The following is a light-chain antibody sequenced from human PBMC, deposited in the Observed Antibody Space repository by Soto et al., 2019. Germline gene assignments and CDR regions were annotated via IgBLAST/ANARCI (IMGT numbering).Light chain of an antibody. Sequence: QSALTQPASVSGSPGQSITISCTGTSSDVGGYNYVSWYQQHPGKAPKLMIYDVSKRPSGVANRFSGSKSGNTASLTIAGLPAEDEDDYYCSSYTSSSSQVFGGGTQLTVL. J-gene: IGLJ2*01. V-gene: IGLV2-14*01. CDR1: SSDVGGYNY. CDR3: SSYTSSSSQV. CDR2: DVS.